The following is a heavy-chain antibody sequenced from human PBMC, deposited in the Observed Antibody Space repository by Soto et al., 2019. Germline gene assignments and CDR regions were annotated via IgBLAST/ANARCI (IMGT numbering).Heavy chain of an antibody. V-gene: IGHV4-39*07. J-gene: IGHJ6*02. CDR2: IYYSGST. CDR3: ASDSYSSSWYSRYYGMDV. Sequence: SETLSLTCTVTGDSISSRSDYWGWIRQPPGKGLEWIGSIYYSGSTYNNPSLRSRVSMSIDASKNQFSLKLSSVTAADTAVYYCASDSYSSSWYSRYYGMDVWGQGTTVTVSS. CDR1: GDSISSRSDY. D-gene: IGHD6-13*01.